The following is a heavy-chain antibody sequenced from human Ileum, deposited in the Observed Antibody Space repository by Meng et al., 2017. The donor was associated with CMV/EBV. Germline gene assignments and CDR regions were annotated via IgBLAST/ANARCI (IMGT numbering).Heavy chain of an antibody. V-gene: IGHV1-8*01. CDR3: ARWVEWLES. Sequence: KVSRKQCGCNVTSQDINWVRQATGRRLKWMGWMKTNSGKTGYARKFQDRVTMTRDASINTDYMELGGLTSDDTAVYYCARWVEWLESWGQGTLVTVSS. D-gene: IGHD1-26*01. CDR2: MKTNSGKT. CDR1: GCNVTSQD. J-gene: IGHJ4*02.